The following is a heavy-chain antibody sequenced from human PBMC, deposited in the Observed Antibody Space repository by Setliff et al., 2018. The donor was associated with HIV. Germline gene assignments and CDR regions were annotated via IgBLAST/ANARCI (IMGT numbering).Heavy chain of an antibody. J-gene: IGHJ3*01. D-gene: IGHD6-25*01. CDR1: GGSIRSSSYY. Sequence: SQTLSLTCTVSGGSIRSSSYYWGWIRQPPGKALEWIGITYNNEDTYQNPSLKSRVAISVDTSKNHFSLRLTSVTAADTAVYYCMRRGQRLPTDAFDLWGQGTKVTVSS. CDR2: TYNNEDT. V-gene: IGHV4-39*02. CDR3: MRRGQRLPTDAFDL.